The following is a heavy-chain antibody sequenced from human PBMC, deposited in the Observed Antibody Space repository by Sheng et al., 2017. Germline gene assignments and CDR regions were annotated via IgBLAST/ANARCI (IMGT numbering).Heavy chain of an antibody. V-gene: IGHV3-20*04. Sequence: EVQLVESGGGVVRPGGSLRLSCAASGFTFDDYGMSWVRQAPGKGLEWVSGINWNGGSTGYADSVKGRFTISRDNAKNSLYLQMNSLRAEDTALYYCASKSSKTAGIVGAGAFDIWGQGTMVTVSS. CDR3: ASKSSKTAGIVGAGAFDI. J-gene: IGHJ3*02. D-gene: IGHD1-26*01. CDR2: INWNGGST. CDR1: GFTFDDYG.